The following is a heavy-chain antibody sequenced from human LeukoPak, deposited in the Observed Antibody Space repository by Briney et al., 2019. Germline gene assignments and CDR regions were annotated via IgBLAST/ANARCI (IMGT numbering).Heavy chain of an antibody. D-gene: IGHD4-17*01. V-gene: IGHV3-30*18. CDR2: ISYDGSKN. CDR1: GFTFTTFW. CDR3: AKVNGDYRQHYFDY. J-gene: IGHJ4*02. Sequence: GGSLRLSCATSGFTFTTFWMHWVRQAPGKGLEWVAVISYDGSKNYYADSVKGRFTISRDNSKSSLYLQMNSLRTEDTALYYCAKVNGDYRQHYFDYWGQGTLVTVSS.